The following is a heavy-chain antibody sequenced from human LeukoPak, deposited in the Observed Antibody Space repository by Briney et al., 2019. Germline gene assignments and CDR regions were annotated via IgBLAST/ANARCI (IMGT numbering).Heavy chain of an antibody. V-gene: IGHV3-23*01. D-gene: IGHD3-10*01. CDR1: GFIFNAYA. J-gene: IGHJ4*02. Sequence: HPGGSLRLSCAASGFIFNAYAMNWVRQAPGKGLEWVSSISGSADSTYYPDSVRGRFTISRDNSKNTLYLQMNSLRAEDTAVYYCAQGRSEGSRTYYPSFDSWGQGTLVTVSS. CDR3: AQGRSEGSRTYYPSFDS. CDR2: ISGSADST.